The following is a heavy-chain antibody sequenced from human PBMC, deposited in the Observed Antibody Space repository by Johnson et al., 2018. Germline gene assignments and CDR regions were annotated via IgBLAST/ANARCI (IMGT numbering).Heavy chain of an antibody. CDR2: ISYDGSNK. Sequence: QVQLVESGGGVVQPGRSXRLSCAASGFTFSSYAMHWVRQAPGKGLEWVAVISYDGSNKYYADSVKGRFTISRDNSKNTLYLQMNSPRAEDTAVYYCARDPPGVAGYYYYGMDVWGRGTPVTVSS. CDR3: ARDPPGVAGYYYYGMDV. CDR1: GFTFSSYA. V-gene: IGHV3-30-3*01. J-gene: IGHJ6*02. D-gene: IGHD6-19*01.